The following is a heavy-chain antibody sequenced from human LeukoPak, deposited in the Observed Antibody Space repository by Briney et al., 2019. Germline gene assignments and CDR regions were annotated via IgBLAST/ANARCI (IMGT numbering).Heavy chain of an antibody. CDR3: ARDQGWLQFDY. J-gene: IGHJ4*02. D-gene: IGHD5-24*01. CDR1: GFTFSRSW. Sequence: GGSLRLSCTASGFTFSRSWRDWVRQAPGKGLEWVANIKEDGSQTYYMDSVRGRFTISRDNAKNSLYLQMNSLRDEDTAVYYCARDQGWLQFDYWGQGALATVSA. CDR2: IKEDGSQT. V-gene: IGHV3-7*01.